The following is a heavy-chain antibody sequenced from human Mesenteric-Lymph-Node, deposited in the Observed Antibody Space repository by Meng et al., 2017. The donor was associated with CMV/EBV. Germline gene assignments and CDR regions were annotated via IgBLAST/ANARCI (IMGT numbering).Heavy chain of an antibody. V-gene: IGHV1-18*01. CDR1: GYTFTTYG. CDR2: ISAYNGNT. Sequence: ASGYTFTTYGIGWVRQAPGQGLEWMGWISAYNGNTNYAQNVQGRVTMTTDTSTTTAYMELRSLRSDDTAMYYCARHYDSSGYYHFDYWGQGTLVTVS. CDR3: ARHYDSSGYYHFDY. J-gene: IGHJ4*02. D-gene: IGHD3-22*01.